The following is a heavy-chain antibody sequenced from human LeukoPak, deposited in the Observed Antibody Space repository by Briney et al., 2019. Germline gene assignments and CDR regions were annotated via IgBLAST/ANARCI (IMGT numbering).Heavy chain of an antibody. V-gene: IGHV3-23*01. Sequence: GRSLRLSCATSGFSFSNAWMNWVRQAPGKGLEWVSAISNTGGSTYYAGSVKGRFTISRDKSKNTLSLQMNSLRAEDTAVYYCAQQVGYCSSGSCYFTYWGQGTLVTVSS. CDR2: ISNTGGST. D-gene: IGHD2-15*01. J-gene: IGHJ1*01. CDR1: GFSFSNAW. CDR3: AQQVGYCSSGSCYFTY.